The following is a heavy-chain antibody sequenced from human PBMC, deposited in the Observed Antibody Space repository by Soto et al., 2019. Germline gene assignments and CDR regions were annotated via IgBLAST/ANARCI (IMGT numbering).Heavy chain of an antibody. CDR1: GGSISSSSYY. Sequence: PSETLSLTCTVSGGSISSSSYYWGWIRQPPGKGLEWIGSIYYSGSTYYNPSLKSRVTISVDTSKNQFSLKLSSVTAADTAVYYCARASTTATTLDYSGQGTLVTVSS. D-gene: IGHD4-17*01. J-gene: IGHJ4*02. V-gene: IGHV4-39*07. CDR2: IYYSGST. CDR3: ARASTTATTLDY.